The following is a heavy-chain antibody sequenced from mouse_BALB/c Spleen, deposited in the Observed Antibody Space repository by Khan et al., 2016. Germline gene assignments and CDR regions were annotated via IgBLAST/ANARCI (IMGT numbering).Heavy chain of an antibody. Sequence: EVQLQESGPGLVKPSQSLSLTCTVTRYSITSDYAWNWIRQFPGNKLEWMGYISYSGSTSYNPPLKSRISITRDTSKNQLFLQLNSVTTEDTATYYCARTNWDGIDYCGEGTTLTVSS. D-gene: IGHD4-1*01. J-gene: IGHJ2*01. CDR1: RYSITSDYA. V-gene: IGHV3-2*02. CDR2: ISYSGST. CDR3: ARTNWDGIDY.